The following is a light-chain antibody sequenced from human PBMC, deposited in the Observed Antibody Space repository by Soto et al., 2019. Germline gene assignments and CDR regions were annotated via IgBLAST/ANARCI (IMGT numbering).Light chain of an antibody. CDR1: SSNIGAGYD. CDR2: GNS. CDR3: QSYDSSLSGSKVI. Sequence: QAVVTQPPLVSGAPGQRVTFSCTGSSSNIGAGYDVHWYQQFPGTAPKLLIYGNSNRPSGVPDRFSGSKSGSSASLAITGLQAEDEADYYCQSYDSSLSGSKVIFGGGTKVTVL. V-gene: IGLV1-40*01. J-gene: IGLJ2*01.